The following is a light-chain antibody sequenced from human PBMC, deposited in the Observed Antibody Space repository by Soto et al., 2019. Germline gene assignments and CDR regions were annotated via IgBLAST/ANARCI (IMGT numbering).Light chain of an antibody. J-gene: IGKJ1*01. CDR2: DIS. CDR1: QDVTTN. Sequence: MTQLPPILSASTGGWATLSCRAAQDVTTNFAWYQLRRGQPPRLLIYDISTRATGVPARFSGSGSGTEFSLTISSLQSEDSAVYYCHQYNNWPPTFGQRSEVDI. V-gene: IGKV3-15*01. CDR3: HQYNNWPPT.